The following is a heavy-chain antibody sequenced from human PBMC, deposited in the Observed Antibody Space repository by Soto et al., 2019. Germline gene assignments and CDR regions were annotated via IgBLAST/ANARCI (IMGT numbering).Heavy chain of an antibody. V-gene: IGHV4-39*01. D-gene: IGHD3-16*01. Sequence: QLQLQESGPGLVKPSETLSLTCSVSGGSIDSSNFYWGWIRQPPGEGLEWIGSTYYRANTYYNSSLKSRVTISVDTPKNQFSLMLNSVTAADTALYYCARHGAWAPLDDWGPGTLVTVSS. CDR3: ARHGAWAPLDD. CDR1: GGSIDSSNFY. CDR2: TYYRANT. J-gene: IGHJ4*02.